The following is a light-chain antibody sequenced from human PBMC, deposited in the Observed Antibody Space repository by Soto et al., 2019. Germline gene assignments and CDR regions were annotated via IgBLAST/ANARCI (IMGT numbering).Light chain of an antibody. CDR3: SSFISTSTLPYV. CDR2: EVT. V-gene: IGLV2-14*01. CDR1: SSDVGGYNY. Sequence: QSVLTRPASVSGSPGQSITISCTGTSSDVGGYNYVSWYQQHPGKAPKLMIYEVTNRPSGISNRFSGSKSGNTASLTITGLQAEDEADYYCSSFISTSTLPYVFGTGTKVTVL. J-gene: IGLJ1*01.